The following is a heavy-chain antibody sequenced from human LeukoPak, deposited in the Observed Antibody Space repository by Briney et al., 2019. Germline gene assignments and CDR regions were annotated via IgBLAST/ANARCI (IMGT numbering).Heavy chain of an antibody. D-gene: IGHD3-10*01. J-gene: IGHJ4*02. CDR3: VKDGPDYYGSGTPDY. CDR2: ISSNGGST. CDR1: GFTFSSYA. Sequence: GGSLRLSCSASGFTFSSYAMHWVRQAPGKGLEYVSVISSNGGSTYYADSVKGRFTISRDNSKNTLYLQMSSLRAEDTAVYYCVKDGPDYYGSGTPDYWGQGTLVTVSS. V-gene: IGHV3-64D*06.